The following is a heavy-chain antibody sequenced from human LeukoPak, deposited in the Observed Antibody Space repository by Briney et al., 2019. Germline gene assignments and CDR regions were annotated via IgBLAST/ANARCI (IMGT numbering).Heavy chain of an antibody. J-gene: IGHJ4*02. CDR1: GYSFRAYY. CDR3: ARADWSGYLYYFDY. V-gene: IGHV1-18*04. D-gene: IGHD3-3*01. Sequence: GASVKVSCKASGYSFRAYYIHWVRQAPGQGLEWLGYIRPMTGDTNHAQKLQGRVTMTTDTSTSTAYMELRSLRSDDTAVYYCARADWSGYLYYFDYWGQGTLVTASS. CDR2: IRPMTGDT.